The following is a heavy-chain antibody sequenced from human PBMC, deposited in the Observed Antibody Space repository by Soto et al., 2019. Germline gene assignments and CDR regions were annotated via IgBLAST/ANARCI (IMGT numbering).Heavy chain of an antibody. D-gene: IGHD3-16*01. Sequence: GGSLRLSCAASGFTFSSYAMSWVRQAPGKGLEWVSAISGSGGSTYYADSVKGRFTISRDNSKNTLYLQMNSLRAEDTAVYYCAKGSMDDSHYYYYYYMDVWGKGTTVTAP. J-gene: IGHJ6*03. CDR1: GFTFSSYA. CDR2: ISGSGGST. CDR3: AKGSMDDSHYYYYYYMDV. V-gene: IGHV3-23*01.